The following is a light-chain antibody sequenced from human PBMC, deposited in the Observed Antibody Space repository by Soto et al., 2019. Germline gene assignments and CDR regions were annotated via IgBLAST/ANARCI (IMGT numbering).Light chain of an antibody. J-gene: IGKJ5*01. V-gene: IGKV3D-20*02. Sequence: EIVLTQSPGTLSLSPGERATLSCRASQSVNSNFLAWYQQKPGQAPRLLIYGASNRATGIPDRFSGSGSGTDFTLTISSLEPEDSAVYYCQQRHMWPITFGQGTRLEIK. CDR2: GAS. CDR1: QSVNSNF. CDR3: QQRHMWPIT.